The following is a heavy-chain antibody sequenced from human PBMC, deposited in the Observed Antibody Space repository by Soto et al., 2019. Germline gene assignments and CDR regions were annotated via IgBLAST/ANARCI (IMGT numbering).Heavy chain of an antibody. D-gene: IGHD3-3*01. CDR1: GYTFTSYD. J-gene: IGHJ6*03. V-gene: IGHV1-8*01. Sequence: ASVKVSCKASGYTFTSYDINWVRQATGQGLEWMGWMNPNSGNTGYAQKFQGRVTMTRNTSLSTAYMELSSLRSEDTAVYYCARGRPDFWSGYPDYYYYMDVWGKGTTVTVSS. CDR2: MNPNSGNT. CDR3: ARGRPDFWSGYPDYYYYMDV.